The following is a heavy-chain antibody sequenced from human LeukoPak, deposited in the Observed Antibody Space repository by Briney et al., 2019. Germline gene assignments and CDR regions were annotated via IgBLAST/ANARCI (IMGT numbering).Heavy chain of an antibody. V-gene: IGHV4-39*01. CDR1: GGSISSSSYY. J-gene: IGHJ4*02. Sequence: SETLSVTCTVSGGSISSSSYYWGWIRQPPGKGLEWIGSIYYSGSTYYNPSLKSRVTISVDTSKNQFSLKLSSVTAADTAVYYCARHGLSSKKIVGATIVYWGQGTLVTVSS. CDR2: IYYSGST. D-gene: IGHD1-26*01. CDR3: ARHGLSSKKIVGATIVY.